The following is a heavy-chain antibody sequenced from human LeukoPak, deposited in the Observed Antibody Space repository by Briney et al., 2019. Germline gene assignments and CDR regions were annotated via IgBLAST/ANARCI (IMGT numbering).Heavy chain of an antibody. Sequence: ASVKVSCKASGYTFTSYDINWVRQATGQGLEWMGWMNPNSGNTGYAQKFQGRVTMTRNTSISTAYMELSSLRSEDTAVYYCARRRITTSGFDPWGQGTLVTVSS. J-gene: IGHJ5*02. D-gene: IGHD3-10*01. CDR2: MNPNSGNT. CDR3: ARRRITTSGFDP. V-gene: IGHV1-8*01. CDR1: GYTFTSYD.